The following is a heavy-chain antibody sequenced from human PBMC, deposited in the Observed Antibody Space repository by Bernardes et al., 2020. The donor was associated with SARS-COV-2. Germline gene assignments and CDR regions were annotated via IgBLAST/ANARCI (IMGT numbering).Heavy chain of an antibody. V-gene: IGHV4-59*08. CDR2: IYYSGST. CDR1: GGSMSRYY. D-gene: IGHD2-15*01. CDR3: ARLRADSLGGGFDS. J-gene: IGHJ4*02. Sequence: TLSLTCTVSGGSMSRYYWSWIRQPPGKELEYIAYIYYSGSTDYKPSLESRVTISIDTSKNQFSLKLSSVTAADTAMYYCARLRADSLGGGFDSWGQGTLVTVSS.